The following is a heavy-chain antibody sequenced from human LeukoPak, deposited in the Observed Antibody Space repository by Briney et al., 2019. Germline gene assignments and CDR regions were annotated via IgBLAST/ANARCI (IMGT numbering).Heavy chain of an antibody. Sequence: GGSLRLSCTASGFTVSDYSMSWVRQAPGKGLECVAYIISNAYGGTTDYAASVKGRLAISRDDSKRIAYLLMNRMKPEDTAVYYCTRVGNGAVAGTVDNWGQGTLVTVSS. J-gene: IGHJ4*02. V-gene: IGHV3-49*04. D-gene: IGHD6-19*01. CDR1: GFTVSDYS. CDR2: IISNAYGGTT. CDR3: TRVGNGAVAGTVDN.